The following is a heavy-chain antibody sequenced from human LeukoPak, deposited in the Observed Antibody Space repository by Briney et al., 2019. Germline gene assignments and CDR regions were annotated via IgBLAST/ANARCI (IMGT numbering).Heavy chain of an antibody. CDR1: GDSVSSNSAA. Sequence: SQTLSLTCAISGDSVSSNSAAWNWIRQSPSRGLEWLGRTYYRSKWYNDYAVSVKSRITINPDTSKNQFSLQLNSVTPEDTAAYYCAREYYDILTGYSNFDYRGQGTLVTVSS. CDR2: TYYRSKWYN. D-gene: IGHD3-9*01. J-gene: IGHJ4*02. V-gene: IGHV6-1*01. CDR3: AREYYDILTGYSNFDY.